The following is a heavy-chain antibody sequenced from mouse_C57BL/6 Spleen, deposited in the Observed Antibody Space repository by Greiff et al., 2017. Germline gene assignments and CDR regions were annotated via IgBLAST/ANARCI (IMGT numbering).Heavy chain of an antibody. CDR3: ARWGIYYGNYEGYYFDY. Sequence: QVQQQQSGAELVKPGASVKLSCKASGYTFTSYWMQWVKQRPGQGLEWIGEIDPSDSYTNYNQKFKGKATLTVDTSSSTAYMQLSSLTSEDSAVYYCARWGIYYGNYEGYYFDYWGQGTTLTVSS. V-gene: IGHV1-50*01. D-gene: IGHD2-1*01. J-gene: IGHJ2*01. CDR2: IDPSDSYT. CDR1: GYTFTSYW.